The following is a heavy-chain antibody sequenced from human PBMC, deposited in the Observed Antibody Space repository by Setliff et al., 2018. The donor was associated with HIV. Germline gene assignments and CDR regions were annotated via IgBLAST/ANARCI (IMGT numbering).Heavy chain of an antibody. CDR2: INHSGST. J-gene: IGHJ6*03. V-gene: IGHV4-34*01. CDR3: NIYYYYYMDV. Sequence: KASETLSLTCAVYGGSFGGYYWSWIRQPPGKGLEWIGEINHSGSTNYNPSLKSRVTISVDTSKNQFSLKLSSVTAADTAVYYCNIYYYYYMDVWGKGTTVTVSS. CDR1: GGSFGGYY.